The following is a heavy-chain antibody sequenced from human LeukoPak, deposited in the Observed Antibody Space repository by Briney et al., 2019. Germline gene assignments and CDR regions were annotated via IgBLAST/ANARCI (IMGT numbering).Heavy chain of an antibody. CDR3: AADYYGSSGHLYDY. CDR2: IYYSGST. J-gene: IGHJ4*02. Sequence: SETLSLTCAVYGGSFSGYYWSWIRQPPGKGLEWIGYIYYSGSTYYNPSLKSRVTISVDTSKNQFSLKLSSVTAADTAVYYCAADYYGSSGHLYDYWGQGTLVTVSS. CDR1: GGSFSGYY. V-gene: IGHV4-30-4*01. D-gene: IGHD3-22*01.